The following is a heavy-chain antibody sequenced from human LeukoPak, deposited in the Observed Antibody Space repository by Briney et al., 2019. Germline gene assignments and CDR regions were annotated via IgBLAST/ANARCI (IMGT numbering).Heavy chain of an antibody. CDR3: AKDRTGSFDY. V-gene: IGHV3-30*18. CDR2: ISYDGSNK. D-gene: IGHD1-1*01. J-gene: IGHJ4*02. Sequence: GRSLRLSCAASGFTFSSYGMHWVRQAPGKGLEWVAVISYDGSNKYYADSVKGRFTISRDNSKNTLYLQMNSLRAEDTAVYYCAKDRTGSFDYWGQRTLVTVSS. CDR1: GFTFSSYG.